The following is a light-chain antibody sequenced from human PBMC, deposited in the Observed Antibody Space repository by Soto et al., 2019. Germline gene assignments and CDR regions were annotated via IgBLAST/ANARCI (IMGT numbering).Light chain of an antibody. Sequence: NFMLTQPHSVSESPGKTVTISCTGSSGSIASNYVQWDQQRPGSAPTTVIYEDNQRPSGVPDRFSGSIDSSSNSASLTISGLKTEDEDDYYCQSYDSSNVVFGGGTKLTVL. CDR3: QSYDSSNVV. J-gene: IGLJ2*01. CDR1: SGSIASNY. CDR2: EDN. V-gene: IGLV6-57*02.